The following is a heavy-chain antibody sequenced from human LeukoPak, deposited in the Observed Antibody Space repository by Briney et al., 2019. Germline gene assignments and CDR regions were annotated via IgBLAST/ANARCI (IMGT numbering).Heavy chain of an antibody. Sequence: SETLSLTCTVSGGSMNNYYWSWIRHPAGRGLEWIGRVFINGNSDYSPSLKSRLTLSVDTSQNQFSLKLSSVTAADTAVYYCARDFDYPDYWGQGTLVTVSS. V-gene: IGHV4-4*07. CDR1: GGSMNNYY. CDR2: VFINGNS. CDR3: ARDFDYPDY. D-gene: IGHD3-3*01. J-gene: IGHJ4*02.